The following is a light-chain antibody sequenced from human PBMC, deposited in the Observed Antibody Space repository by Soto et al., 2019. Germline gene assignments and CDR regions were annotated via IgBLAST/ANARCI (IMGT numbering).Light chain of an antibody. J-gene: IGKJ2*01. CDR1: RSVSSRY. CDR2: GAS. Sequence: EIVMTQSPATLSVSPGERATLSCRASRSVSSRYLAWYQQKPGQAPRLLIYGASSRATGIPDRFSGSGSGTDFTLTISRLEPEDFAVYHCHQYGYSPNTFGQGTKLEIK. V-gene: IGKV3-20*01. CDR3: HQYGYSPNT.